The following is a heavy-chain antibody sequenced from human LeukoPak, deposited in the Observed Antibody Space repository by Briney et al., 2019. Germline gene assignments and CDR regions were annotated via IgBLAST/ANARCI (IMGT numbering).Heavy chain of an antibody. J-gene: IGHJ4*02. V-gene: IGHV3-49*04. D-gene: IGHD3-9*01. CDR3: TTIESLVSRYFDWLLFKHDFDY. Sequence: GGSLRLSCTASGFTFGDYAMSWVRQAPGKGLEWVGFIRSKAYGGTTEYAASVKGRFTISRDDSKNTLYLQMNSLKTEDTAVYYCTTIESLVSRYFDWLLFKHDFDYWGQGTLVTVSS. CDR2: IRSKAYGGTT. CDR1: GFTFGDYA.